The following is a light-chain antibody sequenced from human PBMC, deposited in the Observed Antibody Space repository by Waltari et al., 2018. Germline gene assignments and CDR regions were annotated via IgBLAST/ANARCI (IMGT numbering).Light chain of an antibody. CDR3: QQYYSTPYT. J-gene: IGKJ2*01. CDR2: WTS. CDR1: QSLSYSSNNQIY. V-gene: IGKV4-1*01. Sequence: DIVMTQSPDSLAVSLGERATINCKSSQSLSYSSNNQIYLAWYQQRPGQPPKLLISWTSPRESGVPDRFSGSGSGTDFTLTISSLQAEDVAVYYCQQYYSTPYTFGQGTKLEIK.